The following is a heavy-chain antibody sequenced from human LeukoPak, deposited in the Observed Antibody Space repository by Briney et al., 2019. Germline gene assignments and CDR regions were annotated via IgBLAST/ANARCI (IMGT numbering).Heavy chain of an antibody. V-gene: IGHV4-31*03. J-gene: IGHJ4*02. D-gene: IGHD2-2*01. Sequence: SQTLSLTCTVSGGSISSGGYYWSWIRQHPGKGLEWIGYIYYSGSTYYNTSLKSRVTISVYTSKNQFSLKLSSVTATDTAVYYCARGGYCSSTSCLPLDYWGQGTLVTVSS. CDR1: GGSISSGGYY. CDR2: IYYSGST. CDR3: ARGGYCSSTSCLPLDY.